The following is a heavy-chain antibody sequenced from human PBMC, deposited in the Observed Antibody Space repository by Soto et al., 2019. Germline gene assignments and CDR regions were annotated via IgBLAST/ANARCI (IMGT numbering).Heavy chain of an antibody. Sequence: ASVKVSCKASGYTFTSYAMHWVRQAPGQRLEWMGWINAGNGNTKYSQKFQGRVTITRDTSASTAYMELSSLRSEDTAVYYCARQIYDSDTGPNFQYYFDSWGQGTPVTVS. CDR3: ARQIYDSDTGPNFQYYFDS. D-gene: IGHD3-22*01. CDR1: GYTFTSYA. J-gene: IGHJ4*02. V-gene: IGHV1-3*01. CDR2: INAGNGNT.